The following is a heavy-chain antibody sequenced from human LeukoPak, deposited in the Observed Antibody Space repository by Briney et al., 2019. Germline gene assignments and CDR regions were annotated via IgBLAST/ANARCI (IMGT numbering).Heavy chain of an antibody. CDR1: GYTFTDHY. D-gene: IGHD3-22*01. CDR2: FNPNSGGA. CDR3: LTMIVVVTNS. Sequence: GSVKVSCKASGYTFTDHYIHWVRQAPGQGLEWMGWFNPNSGGADYAQKFQGRVTMTRDTSITTAYMELSSLRSDDTAVYYCLTMIVVVTNSWGQGTLVTVSS. V-gene: IGHV1-2*02. J-gene: IGHJ4*02.